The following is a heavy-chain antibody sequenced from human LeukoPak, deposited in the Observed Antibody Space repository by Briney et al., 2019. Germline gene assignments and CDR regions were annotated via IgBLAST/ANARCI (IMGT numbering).Heavy chain of an antibody. CDR1: GFTFSSYS. V-gene: IGHV3-21*01. CDR3: ARDHISGRYFDF. Sequence: PGGSLRLSCAASGFTFSSYSMNWVRQAPGKGLEWVSSISGSSTYIDYADSVKGRFTISRDNAKNALYLQMDSPRAEDTAVYYCARDHISGRYFDFWGQGTLVTVSS. D-gene: IGHD2-15*01. CDR2: ISGSSTYI. J-gene: IGHJ4*02.